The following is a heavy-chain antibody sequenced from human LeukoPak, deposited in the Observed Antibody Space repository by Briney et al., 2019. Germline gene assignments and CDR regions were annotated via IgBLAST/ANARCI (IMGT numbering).Heavy chain of an antibody. Sequence: PGGSLRLSCAASGFTFSSYAMSWVRQAPGKGLEWVSGISGRDGSTNYADSVKGRFTISRDNSKNTLNLQMNSLRAEDTAVYYCAKTNVKYCSGGSCFDAFDIWGQGTMVTVSS. CDR2: ISGRDGST. D-gene: IGHD2-15*01. V-gene: IGHV3-23*01. CDR3: AKTNVKYCSGGSCFDAFDI. CDR1: GFTFSSYA. J-gene: IGHJ3*02.